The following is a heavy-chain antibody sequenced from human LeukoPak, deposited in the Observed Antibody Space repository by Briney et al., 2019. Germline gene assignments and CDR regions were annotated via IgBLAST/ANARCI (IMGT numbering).Heavy chain of an antibody. V-gene: IGHV3-11*01. CDR3: ARDWSGSRDY. D-gene: IGHD1-26*01. J-gene: IGHJ4*02. CDR2: ISSSGNTI. CDR1: GFTFSDKY. Sequence: PGGSLRLSWAASGFTFSDKYMTWVRQTRGKGVEWLSYISSSGNTIYYADSLQRRFTISRDNAKHSLYLHMDSLRAEDTAVYYCARDWSGSRDYWGQGTLVTVSS.